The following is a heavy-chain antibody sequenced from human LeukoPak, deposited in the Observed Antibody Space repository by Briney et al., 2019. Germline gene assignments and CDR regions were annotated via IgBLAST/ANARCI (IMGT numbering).Heavy chain of an antibody. CDR2: IKQDGREI. Sequence: GGSLRLSCAASGFTFSSYGMGWGRQAPGKGLDWVANIKQDGREIYYVDSVKGRFIISRDTAKDSLYLQMNSLKVEDTAVYYCARDRGHSGYELYDYWGQGTLVTVSS. J-gene: IGHJ4*02. D-gene: IGHD5-12*01. V-gene: IGHV3-7*01. CDR3: ARDRGHSGYELYDY. CDR1: GFTFSSYG.